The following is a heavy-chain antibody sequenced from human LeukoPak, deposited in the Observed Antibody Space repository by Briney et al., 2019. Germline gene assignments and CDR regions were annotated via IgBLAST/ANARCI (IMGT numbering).Heavy chain of an antibody. CDR3: ARDAYYSSIWYCFDY. V-gene: IGHV1-69*04. D-gene: IGHD6-13*01. J-gene: IGHJ4*02. CDR2: IIPILGIA. CDR1: GGTFSSYA. Sequence: SVKVSCKASGGTFSSYAISWVRQAPGQGLEWMGRIIPILGIANYAQKFQGRVTITADKSTSTAYMELSSLRSEDTAVYYCARDAYYSSIWYCFDYWGQGTLVTVSS.